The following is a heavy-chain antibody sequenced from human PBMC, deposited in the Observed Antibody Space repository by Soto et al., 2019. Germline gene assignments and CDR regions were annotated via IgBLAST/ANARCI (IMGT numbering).Heavy chain of an antibody. CDR3: ARDLKERYCSGGSCSNWFDP. Sequence: SVKVSCKASGGTFSSYAISWVRQAPGQGLEWMGGIIPIFGTANYAQKFQGRVTITADESTSTAYMELSSLRSEDTAVYYCARDLKERYCSGGSCSNWFDPWG. D-gene: IGHD2-15*01. V-gene: IGHV1-69*13. J-gene: IGHJ5*02. CDR1: GGTFSSYA. CDR2: IIPIFGTA.